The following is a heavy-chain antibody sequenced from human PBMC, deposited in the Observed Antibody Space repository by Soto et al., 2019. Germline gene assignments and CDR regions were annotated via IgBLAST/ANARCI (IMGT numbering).Heavy chain of an antibody. CDR2: IYYTGTT. Sequence: SETLSLTCTVSSGSISSSDYYWGWIRQSPGKGLEWIGIIYYTGTTYYNPSLKSRVTISVDTSKDQFSLKVTSVTAADTAVYYCASCFGELLYGDWFDSWGQGTPVTVSS. CDR3: ASCFGELLYGDWFDS. CDR1: SGSISSSDYY. J-gene: IGHJ5*01. D-gene: IGHD3-10*01. V-gene: IGHV4-39*01.